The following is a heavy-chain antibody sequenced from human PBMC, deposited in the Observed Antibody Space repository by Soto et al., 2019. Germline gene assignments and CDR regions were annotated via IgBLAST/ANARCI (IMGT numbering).Heavy chain of an antibody. J-gene: IGHJ5*02. Sequence: GASVKVSCKASGYTFTSYAMHWVRQAPGQRLEWMGWINAGNGNTKYSQKFQGRVTITRDTSASTAYMELSSLRSEDTAVYYCARAMIPVARTGWFDPWGQGTLVTVSS. CDR1: GYTFTSYA. V-gene: IGHV1-3*01. CDR3: ARAMIPVARTGWFDP. CDR2: INAGNGNT. D-gene: IGHD3-22*01.